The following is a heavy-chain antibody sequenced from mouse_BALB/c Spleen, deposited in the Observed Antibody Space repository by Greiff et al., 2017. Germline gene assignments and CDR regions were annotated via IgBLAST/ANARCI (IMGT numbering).Heavy chain of an antibody. Sequence: DVQLVESGGGLVQPGGSLKLSCAASGFTFSSYTMSWVRQTPEKRLEWVAYISNGGGSTYYPDTVKGRFTISRDNAKNTLYLQMSSLKSEDTAMYYCARQSSYYAMDYWGQGTSVTVSS. CDR3: ARQSSYYAMDY. CDR1: GFTFSSYT. V-gene: IGHV5-12-2*01. CDR2: ISNGGGST. J-gene: IGHJ4*01.